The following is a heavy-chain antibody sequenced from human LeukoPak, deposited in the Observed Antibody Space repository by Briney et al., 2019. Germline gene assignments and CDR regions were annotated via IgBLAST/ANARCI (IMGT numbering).Heavy chain of an antibody. V-gene: IGHV4-59*01. D-gene: IGHD3-9*01. CDR1: GGSLSSYY. Sequence: SETLSLTCTVSGGSLSSYYWSWVRQPPGKGLEWIGYIYYSGSTNYNPSLKSRVTISVDTSKNQFSLKLSSVTAADTAVYYCARVSLYYDILTGYHNWFDPWGQGTLVTVSS. CDR2: IYYSGST. CDR3: ARVSLYYDILTGYHNWFDP. J-gene: IGHJ5*02.